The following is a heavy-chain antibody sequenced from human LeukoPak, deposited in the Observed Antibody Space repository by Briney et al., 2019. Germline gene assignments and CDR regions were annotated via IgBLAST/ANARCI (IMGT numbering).Heavy chain of an antibody. CDR2: ISGSGDIT. CDR1: GFIFSSCA. V-gene: IGHV3-23*01. J-gene: IGHJ4*02. D-gene: IGHD6-19*01. Sequence: GGSLRLSCAASGFIFSSCAMSWVRQAPGKGLEWVSVISGSGDITYYADSVKGRFTISRDNSKNTVYLQMNSLRADDTAVYYCAKDDISSGWYGFDYWGQGTLVTASS. CDR3: AKDDISSGWYGFDY.